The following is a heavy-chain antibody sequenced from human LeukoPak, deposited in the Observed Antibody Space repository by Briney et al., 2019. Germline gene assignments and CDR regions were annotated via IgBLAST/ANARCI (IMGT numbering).Heavy chain of an antibody. D-gene: IGHD1-26*01. V-gene: IGHV3-66*01. Sequence: AGGSLRLSCAASGFTVSSNYMSWVRQAPGKGLEWVSVIYSGGSTYYADSVKGRFTIPRDNSKNTLYLQMNSLRAEDTAVYYCASGVELGDYFDYWGQGTLVTVSS. CDR3: ASGVELGDYFDY. J-gene: IGHJ4*02. CDR2: IYSGGST. CDR1: GFTVSSNY.